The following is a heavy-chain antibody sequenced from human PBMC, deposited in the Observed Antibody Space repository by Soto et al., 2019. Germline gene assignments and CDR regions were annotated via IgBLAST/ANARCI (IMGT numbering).Heavy chain of an antibody. V-gene: IGHV4-31*03. CDR3: ARDQGYTYGYSFDY. CDR2: ISDSGST. J-gene: IGHJ4*02. CDR1: GGSFSSGVSS. D-gene: IGHD5-18*01. Sequence: QVQLRDWGPGLVRPSQPLALPCPVSGGSFSSGVSSWSWIGQHQGKGLEWIGYISDSGSTYYNPSLKSRVIMSVDTSENQFSLRLTSVTAADTAVYYCARDQGYTYGYSFDYWGQGTLVTVSS.